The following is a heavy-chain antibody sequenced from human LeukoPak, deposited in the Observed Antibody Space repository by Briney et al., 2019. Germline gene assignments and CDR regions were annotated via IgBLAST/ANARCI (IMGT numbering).Heavy chain of an antibody. CDR1: GGSISSSHYY. CDR3: ARQISDYYYYYIDV. V-gene: IGHV4-39*01. J-gene: IGHJ6*03. D-gene: IGHD3-3*01. CDR2: IYYSGTT. Sequence: SETQSLTCTVSGGSISSSHYYWGWIRQPPGKGLEWIGTIYYSGTTYYNPSLESRVTISEDTSKNQFSLTLRSVTAADTAVYYCARQISDYYYYYIDVWGKGTTVTVSS.